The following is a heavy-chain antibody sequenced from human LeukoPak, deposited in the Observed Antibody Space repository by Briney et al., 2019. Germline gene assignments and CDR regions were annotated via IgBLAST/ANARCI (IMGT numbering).Heavy chain of an antibody. J-gene: IGHJ4*02. CDR1: GGSISSSTYY. CDR2: IYYSGST. Sequence: PSETLSLTCTVSGGSISSSTYYWGWIRRPPGKGLEWIGGIYYSGSTYYNPSLKSRVTVSVDTSKNQFSLNLSSVTAADPAVYYCVRGSTLRHYQYWGQGTLVTVSS. D-gene: IGHD3-16*01. V-gene: IGHV4-39*01. CDR3: VRGSTLRHYQY.